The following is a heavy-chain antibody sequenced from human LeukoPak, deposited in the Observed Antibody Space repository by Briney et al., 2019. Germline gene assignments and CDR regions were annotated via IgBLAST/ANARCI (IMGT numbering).Heavy chain of an antibody. V-gene: IGHV3-7*01. CDR3: ARADPVLLWFGELLHKIDYHMDV. D-gene: IGHD3-10*01. CDR1: GFTFSSYS. J-gene: IGHJ6*03. CDR2: IKQDGNEK. Sequence: GGSLRLSCAASGFTFSSYSMNWVRQAPGKGLEWVASIKQDGNEKYYVDSVKGRFTISRDNAKNTLYLQMNSLRAEDTAVYYCARADPVLLWFGELLHKIDYHMDVWGKGTTVTISS.